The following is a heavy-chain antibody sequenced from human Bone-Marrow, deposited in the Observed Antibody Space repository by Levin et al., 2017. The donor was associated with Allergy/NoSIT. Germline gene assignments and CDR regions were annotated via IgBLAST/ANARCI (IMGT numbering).Heavy chain of an antibody. J-gene: IGHJ1*01. Sequence: ASVKVSCRASGYTFTSYYLHWVRQAPGQGLEWVGMIDPSGGGATYAQNFQGRLTLTRDKSTSTLYMELSSLQSDDTAFYYCARDHCSSARCPNRYLQHWGLGTLVTVSS. CDR1: GYTFTSYY. V-gene: IGHV1-46*01. CDR2: IDPSGGGA. CDR3: ARDHCSSARCPNRYLQH. D-gene: IGHD2-2*01.